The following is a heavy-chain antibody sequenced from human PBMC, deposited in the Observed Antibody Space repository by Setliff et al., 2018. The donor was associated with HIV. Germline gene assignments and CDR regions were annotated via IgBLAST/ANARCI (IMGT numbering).Heavy chain of an antibody. CDR2: INPNSGGT. D-gene: IGHD1-26*01. V-gene: IGHV1-2*06. CDR1: GYTFTAYY. Sequence: RASVKVSCKASGYTFTAYYMHWVRQAPGQGLEWMGRINPNSGGTNYAQKFQGRFTMTRDTSISTAYMELSRLRSDDTAVYYCARGTRVGANDAFDIWGQGTMVTVSS. CDR3: ARGTRVGANDAFDI. J-gene: IGHJ3*02.